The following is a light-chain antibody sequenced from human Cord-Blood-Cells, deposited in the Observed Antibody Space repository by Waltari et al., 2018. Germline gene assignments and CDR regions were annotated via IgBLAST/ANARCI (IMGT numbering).Light chain of an antibody. CDR2: WAS. Sequence: DIVMTQSTDSLAVSLGERATINCKSSPSVLYSSNNKNYLAWYQQKPGQPPKLLIYWASTRESGVPDRFSGSGSGTDFTLTISSLQAEDVAVYYCQQYYSTPWTFGQGTKVEIK. CDR3: QQYYSTPWT. J-gene: IGKJ1*01. CDR1: PSVLYSSNNKNY. V-gene: IGKV4-1*01.